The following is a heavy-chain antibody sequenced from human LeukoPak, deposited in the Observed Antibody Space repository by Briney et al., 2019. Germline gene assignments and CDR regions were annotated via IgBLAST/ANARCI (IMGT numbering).Heavy chain of an antibody. CDR1: GFTFSSYA. CDR3: AKSSEVVVAATLFDY. D-gene: IGHD2-15*01. CDR2: ISGSGGST. Sequence: GGSLKLSCAASGFTFSSYAMNWVRQAPGKGLEWVSVISGSGGSTYYADSVKGRFTISRDNSKNTLYLQMNSLRAEDTAVYYCAKSSEVVVAATLFDYWGQGTLVTVSS. J-gene: IGHJ4*02. V-gene: IGHV3-23*01.